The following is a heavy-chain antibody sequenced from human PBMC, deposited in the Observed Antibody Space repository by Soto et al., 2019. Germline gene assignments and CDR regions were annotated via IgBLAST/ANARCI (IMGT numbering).Heavy chain of an antibody. V-gene: IGHV4-4*02. CDR1: SGSISSSNW. Sequence: SETLSLTCAVSSGSISSSNWWSWVRQPPGKGLEWIGEIYHSGSTNYNPSLKSRVTISVDKSKNQFSLKLSSVTAADTAVYYCATTQWLEGGAFDIWGQGTMVTVSS. J-gene: IGHJ3*02. D-gene: IGHD6-19*01. CDR2: IYHSGST. CDR3: ATTQWLEGGAFDI.